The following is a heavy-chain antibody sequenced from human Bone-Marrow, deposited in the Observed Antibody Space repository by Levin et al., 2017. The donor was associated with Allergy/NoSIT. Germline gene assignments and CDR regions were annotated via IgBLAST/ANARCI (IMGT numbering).Heavy chain of an antibody. CDR1: GYSFTSYY. CDR2: ISPRGDIT. J-gene: IGHJ5*02. D-gene: IGHD2-21*01. CDR3: ARDNSMVVGDTTGWWFDP. V-gene: IGHV1-46*01. Sequence: ASVKVSCEASGYSFTSYYMHWVRQAPGQGLEWVGLISPRGDITVYAQKFQGRLRLTRDTSTSTDYLELSSLRSEDTAVYYCARDNSMVVGDTTGWWFDPWGQGTQVTVSS.